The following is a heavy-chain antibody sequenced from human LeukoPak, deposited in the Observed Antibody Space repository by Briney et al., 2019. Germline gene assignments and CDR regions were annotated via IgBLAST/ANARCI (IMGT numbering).Heavy chain of an antibody. J-gene: IGHJ4*02. V-gene: IGHV3-23*01. D-gene: IGHD5-24*01. CDR3: AKVQEMATILPPFHY. CDR1: GFTFSSYA. CDR2: ISGSGGTI. Sequence: PGGSLRLSCAASGFTFSSYAMSWVRQAPGKGLQWVSAISGSGGTIYYADSVKGRFTISRDNSKSTLYLQMNSLRAEDTAVYYCAKVQEMATILPPFHYWGQGTLVSVSS.